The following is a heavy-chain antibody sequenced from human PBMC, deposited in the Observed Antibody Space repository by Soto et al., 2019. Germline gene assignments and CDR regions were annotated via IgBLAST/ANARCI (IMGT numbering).Heavy chain of an antibody. CDR2: ISGSGSST. CDR3: AKAISGHNDPLDY. V-gene: IGHV3-23*01. Sequence: GGSLRLSCAASGFTFSSYAMNWVRQAPGKGLEWVSVISGSGSSTYYADSVRGRFTISRDNSKDTLYVQMNSLRAEDTAVYYCAKAISGHNDPLDYWGQGTRVIVSS. CDR1: GFTFSSYA. J-gene: IGHJ4*02. D-gene: IGHD1-26*01.